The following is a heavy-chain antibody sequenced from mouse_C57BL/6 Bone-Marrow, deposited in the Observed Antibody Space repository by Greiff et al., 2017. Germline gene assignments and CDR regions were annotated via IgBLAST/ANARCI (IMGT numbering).Heavy chain of an antibody. J-gene: IGHJ4*01. D-gene: IGHD1-1*01. V-gene: IGHV1-55*01. CDR2: IYPGSGST. CDR1: GYTFTSYW. CDR3: ARSPLLLREDPYAMDY. Sequence: QVQLQQPGAELVKPGASVKMSCKASGYTFTSYWITWVKQRPGQGLEWIGGIYPGSGSTNYNEKFKSKATLTVDTSSSTAYMQLSSLTSEDSAVYYCARSPLLLREDPYAMDYWGQGTSVTVSS.